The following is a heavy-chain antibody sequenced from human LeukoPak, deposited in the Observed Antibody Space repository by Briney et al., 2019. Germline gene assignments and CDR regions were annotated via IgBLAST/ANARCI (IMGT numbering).Heavy chain of an antibody. CDR2: INWNGGST. CDR3: ARVHYYYGMDV. J-gene: IGHJ6*02. V-gene: IGHV3-20*01. CDR1: GFTFDDYG. Sequence: GGSLRLSCAASGFTFDDYGMSWVRQAPGKGLEWASGINWNGGSTGSADSAKGRFTISRDNAKNSLYLQMNSLRAEDTALYHCARVHYYYGMDVWGQGTTVTVSS.